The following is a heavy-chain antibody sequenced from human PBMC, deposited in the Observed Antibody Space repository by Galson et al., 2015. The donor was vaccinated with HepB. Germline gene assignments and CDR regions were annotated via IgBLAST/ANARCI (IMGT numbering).Heavy chain of an antibody. CDR3: ARDSRLELHLNNYYSYGMDV. V-gene: IGHV1-18*01. CDR1: GYIFNEYG. Sequence: SVKVSCKASGYIFNEYGITWVRQAPGQGLEWMGWVSGYDGSANYSPKFQGRVTMTTQTSTGTAYMEMRSLRSDDTAVYYCARDSRLELHLNNYYSYGMDVWGQGTAVTVS. D-gene: IGHD1-7*01. J-gene: IGHJ6*02. CDR2: VSGYDGSA.